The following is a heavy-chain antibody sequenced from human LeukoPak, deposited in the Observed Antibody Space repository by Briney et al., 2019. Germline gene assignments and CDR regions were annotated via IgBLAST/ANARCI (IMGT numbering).Heavy chain of an antibody. Sequence: SETLSLTCAVYGGSFSGYYWSWIRQPPGKGLEWIGVINHSGSTNYNPSLKSRVTISVDTSKNQFSLKLSSVTAADTAVYYCARGRWSYYAFDIWGQGTMVTVSS. J-gene: IGHJ3*02. D-gene: IGHD1-26*01. CDR1: GGSFSGYY. V-gene: IGHV4-34*01. CDR3: ARGRWSYYAFDI. CDR2: INHSGST.